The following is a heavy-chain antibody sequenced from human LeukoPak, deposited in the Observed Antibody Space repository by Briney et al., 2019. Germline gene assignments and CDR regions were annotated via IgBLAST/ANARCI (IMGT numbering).Heavy chain of an antibody. D-gene: IGHD3-22*01. V-gene: IGHV4-59*01. CDR3: ARDRGGYYDSSRYYVRFDP. CDR1: GGSISSYY. Sequence: ASETLSLTCTVSGGSISSYYWSWIRQPPGKGLEWIGYIYYSGSTNYNPSLKSRVTISVDTSKNQFSLKLSSVTAADTAVYYCARDRGGYYDSSRYYVRFDPWGQGTLVTVSS. CDR2: IYYSGST. J-gene: IGHJ5*02.